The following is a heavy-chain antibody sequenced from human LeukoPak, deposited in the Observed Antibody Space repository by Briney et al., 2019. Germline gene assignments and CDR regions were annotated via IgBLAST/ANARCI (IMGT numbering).Heavy chain of an antibody. CDR2: ISGSGGST. CDR1: GFTFSSYA. J-gene: IGHJ4*02. D-gene: IGHD1-26*01. V-gene: IGHV3-23*01. CDR3: AKFGLDSGSYPYYFDY. Sequence: GGSLRLSCAASGFTFSSYAMSWVRQAPGKGLEWVSAISGSGGSTYYADSVKGRFTISRDNSKNTLYLQMNSLRAEDTAVYYCAKFGLDSGSYPYYFDYWGQGTLVTVSS.